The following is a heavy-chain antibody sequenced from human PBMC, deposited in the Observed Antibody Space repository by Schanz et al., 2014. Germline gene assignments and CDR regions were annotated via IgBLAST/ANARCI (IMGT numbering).Heavy chain of an antibody. J-gene: IGHJ5*02. CDR2: ISGDHRNT. D-gene: IGHD1-1*01. V-gene: IGHV3-23*01. Sequence: EMQLLESGGGLIQPGGSLRLSCAASGFTFSTHAMSWVRQAPGKGLEWVSSISGDHRNTFYADSVKGRFTISRDNSKNTLYLQMNSLRAEYTAIYYCTRDVRLDRRGNWFDPWGQGTLVTVSP. CDR3: TRDVRLDRRGNWFDP. CDR1: GFTFSTHA.